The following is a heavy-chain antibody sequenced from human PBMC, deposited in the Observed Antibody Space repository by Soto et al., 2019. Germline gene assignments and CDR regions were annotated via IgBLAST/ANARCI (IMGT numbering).Heavy chain of an antibody. CDR1: GGSISSGGYY. CDR2: IYYSGST. J-gene: IGHJ5*02. CDR3: ASPVVVPAAMEWDWFDP. Sequence: SETLSLTCTVSGGSISSGGYYWSWIRQHPGKGLEWIGYIYYSGSTYYNPSLKSRVTISVDTSKNQFSLKLSSVTAADTAVYYWASPVVVPAAMEWDWFDPWGQGTLVTVSS. V-gene: IGHV4-31*03. D-gene: IGHD2-2*01.